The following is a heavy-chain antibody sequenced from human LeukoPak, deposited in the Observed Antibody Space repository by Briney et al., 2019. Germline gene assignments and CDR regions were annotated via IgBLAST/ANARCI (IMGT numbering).Heavy chain of an antibody. CDR3: VRDGGRYSYASD. J-gene: IGHJ3*01. CDR1: GFTFSNYW. Sequence: PPGGSLRLSCAASGFTFSNYWMRWVRQAPGKGLEWVANIKKDGSEKYYVDSVRGRFTISRDNAENSLHLQMVSLRAEDTAVYYCVRDGGRYSYASDWGQGTMVIVSS. D-gene: IGHD5-18*01. CDR2: IKKDGSEK. V-gene: IGHV3-7*01.